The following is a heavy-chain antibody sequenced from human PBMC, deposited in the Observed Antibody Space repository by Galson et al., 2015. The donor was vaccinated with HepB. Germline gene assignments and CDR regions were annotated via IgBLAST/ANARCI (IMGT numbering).Heavy chain of an antibody. CDR1: GYTFTRYD. CDR2: MNLNSGDT. Sequence: SGYTFTRYDITWVRQATGQGLEWLGWMNLNSGDTGSAQKFQGRVTISRDTSINTAYMELSSLRSEDTAVYYCARGIGSYYMDVWGKGTPVIVSS. V-gene: IGHV1-8*01. J-gene: IGHJ6*03. D-gene: IGHD3-10*01. CDR3: ARGIGSYYMDV.